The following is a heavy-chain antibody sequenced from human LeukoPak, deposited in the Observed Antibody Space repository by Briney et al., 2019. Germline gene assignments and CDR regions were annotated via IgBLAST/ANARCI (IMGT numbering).Heavy chain of an antibody. V-gene: IGHV1-18*01. D-gene: IGHD2-2*01. J-gene: IGHJ6*02. CDR3: ARGGGHELYCSSTSCYYYYGMDV. Sequence: ASVKVSCKASGYTFTSYGISWVRQAPGQGLEWMGWISAYNGNTNYAQKLQGRVTMTTDTSTSTAYMELRSLRSGDTAVYYCARGGGHELYCSSTSCYYYYGMDVWGQGTTVTVSS. CDR1: GYTFTSYG. CDR2: ISAYNGNT.